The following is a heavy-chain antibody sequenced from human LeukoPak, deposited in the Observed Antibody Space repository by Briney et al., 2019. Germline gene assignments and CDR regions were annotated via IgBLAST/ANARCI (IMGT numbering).Heavy chain of an antibody. D-gene: IGHD2-15*01. J-gene: IGHJ5*02. CDR2: IKQDGSEK. V-gene: IGHV3-7*01. CDR1: GFTFTSYW. CDR3: ARDRRFGEIVVVVAANWFDP. Sequence: PGGSLRLSCAASGFTFTSYWMSWVRQAPGKGLEWVANIKQDGSEKYYVDSVKGRFTISRDNAKNSLYLQMNSLRAEDTAVYYCARDRRFGEIVVVVAANWFDPWGQGTLVTVS.